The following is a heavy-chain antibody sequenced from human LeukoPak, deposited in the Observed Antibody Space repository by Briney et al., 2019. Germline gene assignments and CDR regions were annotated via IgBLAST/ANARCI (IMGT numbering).Heavy chain of an antibody. J-gene: IGHJ3*02. V-gene: IGHV4-39*07. CDR3: ARGHVDIVATQTDAFDI. CDR1: GGSLSSSSYY. Sequence: PSETLSLTCTVSGGSLSSSSYYWGWIRQPPGKGLEWIGSIYYSGSTYYNPSLKSRVTISVDTSKNQFSLKLSSVTAADTAVYYCARGHVDIVATQTDAFDIWGQGTMVTVSS. CDR2: IYYSGST. D-gene: IGHD5-12*01.